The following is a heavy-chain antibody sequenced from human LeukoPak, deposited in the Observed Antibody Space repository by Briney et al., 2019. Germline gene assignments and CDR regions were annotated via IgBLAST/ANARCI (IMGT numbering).Heavy chain of an antibody. CDR1: GGSFSGYY. V-gene: IGHV4-59*08. CDR2: IYFTGST. CDR3: ARRGEYFDI. Sequence: SETLSLTCAVYGGSFSGYYWSWIRQPPGKGLEWIGYIYFTGSTNYNPSLKSRVTISVDTSKNQFSLRLSSVTAADTAVYYCARRGEYFDIWGQGTLVTVSS. D-gene: IGHD3-16*01. J-gene: IGHJ4*02.